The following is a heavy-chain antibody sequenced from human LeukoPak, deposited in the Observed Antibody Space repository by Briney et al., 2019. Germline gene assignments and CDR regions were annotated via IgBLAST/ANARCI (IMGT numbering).Heavy chain of an antibody. D-gene: IGHD5-18*01. CDR1: GGTFISYA. CDR2: IIPIFGTA. CDR3: AIGRDTAMVQDYYYYGMDV. J-gene: IGHJ6*02. Sequence: GASVKVSCKASGGTFISYAISWVRQAPGQGLEWMGGIIPIFGTANYAQKFQGRVTITADESTSTAYMELSSLRSEDTAVYYCAIGRDTAMVQDYYYYGMDVWGQGTTVTASS. V-gene: IGHV1-69*13.